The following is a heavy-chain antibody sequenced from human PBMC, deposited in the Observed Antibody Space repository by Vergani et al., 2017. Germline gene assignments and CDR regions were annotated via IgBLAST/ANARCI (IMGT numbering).Heavy chain of an antibody. V-gene: IGHV4-38-2*01. J-gene: IGHJ4*02. Sequence: QVQLQESGPGLVKPSETLTLTCAVSGYSISSGSYWAWIRQPPGKGLEWIGSILHSGTTHYNPSIDSLVTISVDTSRNQFSLRLSSVTAADTAVYYCARXNLWGDSQTGIDFWGLGTLVIVSS. CDR3: ARXNLWGDSQTGIDF. CDR2: ILHSGTT. D-gene: IGHD2-21*02. CDR1: GYSISSGSY.